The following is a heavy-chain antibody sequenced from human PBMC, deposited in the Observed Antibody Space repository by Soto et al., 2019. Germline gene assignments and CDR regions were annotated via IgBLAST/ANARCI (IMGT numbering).Heavy chain of an antibody. CDR3: ARDRRGYSYGYPDYYYYGMDV. CDR1: GFTFSSYA. D-gene: IGHD5-18*01. Sequence: EVQLLESGGGLVQPGGSLRLSCAASGFTFSSYAMSWVRQAPGKGLEWVSAISGSGGSTYYADSVKGRFTISRDNSKNTLYLQMNSLRAEDTAVYYCARDRRGYSYGYPDYYYYGMDVWGQGTTVTVSS. J-gene: IGHJ6*02. CDR2: ISGSGGST. V-gene: IGHV3-23*01.